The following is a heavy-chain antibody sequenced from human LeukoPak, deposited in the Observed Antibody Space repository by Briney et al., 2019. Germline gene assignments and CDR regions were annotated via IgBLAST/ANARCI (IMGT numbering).Heavy chain of an antibody. CDR2: ISAYNGNT. CDR3: ARVWWIAVAGTSGKYYFDY. J-gene: IGHJ4*02. V-gene: IGHV1-18*01. CDR1: GYTFTSYG. D-gene: IGHD6-19*01. Sequence: GASVKVSCKASGYTFTSYGISWLRQAPGQGLEWMGWISAYNGNTNYAQKLQGRVTMTTDTSTSTAYMELRNPRSDDTAVYYCARVWWIAVAGTSGKYYFDYWGQGTLVTVSS.